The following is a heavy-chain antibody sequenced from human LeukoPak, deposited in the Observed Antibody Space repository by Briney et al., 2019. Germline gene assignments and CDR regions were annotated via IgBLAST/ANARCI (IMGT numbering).Heavy chain of an antibody. CDR2: IIPIFGTA. CDR3: ARRSSSSQTLDY. V-gene: IGHV1-69*06. Sequence: ASVKVSCKASGYTFTSYGISWVRQAPGQGLEWMGGIIPIFGTANYAQKFQGRVTITADKSTSTAYMELSSLRSEDTAVYYCARRSSSSQTLDYWGQGTLVTVSS. CDR1: GYTFTSYG. D-gene: IGHD6-6*01. J-gene: IGHJ4*02.